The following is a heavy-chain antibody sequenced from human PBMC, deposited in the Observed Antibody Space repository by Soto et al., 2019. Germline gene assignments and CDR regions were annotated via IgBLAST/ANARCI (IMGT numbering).Heavy chain of an antibody. J-gene: IGHJ6*02. CDR2: IKQDGSEE. D-gene: IGHD3-3*01. CDR3: VSTHFDSCSVDFYGMDV. Sequence: DVQLAESGGGLVQPGGSLRLSCVASGQTFNRYWMSWVRQAPGKGLEWVANIKQDGSEEYYVDSVKGRFTISRDNAKKSLYLQMSSLRAEDTSRYYCVSTHFDSCSVDFYGMDVGGQGTTAIASS. V-gene: IGHV3-7*03. CDR1: GQTFNRYW.